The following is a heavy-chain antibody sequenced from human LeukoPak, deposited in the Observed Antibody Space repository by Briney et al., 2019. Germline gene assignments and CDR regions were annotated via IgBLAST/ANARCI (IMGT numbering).Heavy chain of an antibody. CDR1: GGTFSSYA. V-gene: IGHV1-69*05. CDR2: IIPIFGTA. Sequence: ASVKVSCKASGGTFSSYAISWVRQAPGQGLEWKGGIIPIFGTANYAQKFQGRVTMTRDTSTSTVYMELSSLRSEDTAVYYCARDPDSSGYVPSYYFDYWGQGTLVTVSS. D-gene: IGHD3-22*01. J-gene: IGHJ4*02. CDR3: ARDPDSSGYVPSYYFDY.